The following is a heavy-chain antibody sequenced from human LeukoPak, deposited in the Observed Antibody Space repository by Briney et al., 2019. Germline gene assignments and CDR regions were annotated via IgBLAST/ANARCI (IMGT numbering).Heavy chain of an antibody. Sequence: GGSLRLSCAASGFTFSSYAMHWVRQAPGKGLEWVAVISYDGSNKYYADSVKGRFTISRDNSKNTLYLQMNSLRAEDTAVYYCASTDTAMVWDAFDIWGQGTMVTVSS. CDR2: ISYDGSNK. CDR3: ASTDTAMVWDAFDI. J-gene: IGHJ3*02. D-gene: IGHD5-18*01. V-gene: IGHV3-30-3*01. CDR1: GFTFSSYA.